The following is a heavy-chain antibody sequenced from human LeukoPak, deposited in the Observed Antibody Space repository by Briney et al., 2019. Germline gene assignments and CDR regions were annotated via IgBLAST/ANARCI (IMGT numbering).Heavy chain of an antibody. CDR1: GGTFISYA. Sequence: SVKVSCKASGGTFISYAISWVRQAPGQGLEWMGGIIPIFGTANYAQKFQGRVTITADKSTSTAYMELSSLRSEDTAVYYCARSPSGSGHGYNWFDPWGQGTLVTVSS. V-gene: IGHV1-69*06. D-gene: IGHD6-19*01. J-gene: IGHJ5*02. CDR2: IIPIFGTA. CDR3: ARSPSGSGHGYNWFDP.